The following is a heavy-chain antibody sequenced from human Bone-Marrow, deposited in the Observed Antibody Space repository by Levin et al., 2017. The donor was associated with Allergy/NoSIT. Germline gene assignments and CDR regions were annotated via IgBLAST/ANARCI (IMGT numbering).Heavy chain of an antibody. D-gene: IGHD3-22*01. CDR2: ISGSGGVS. CDR1: GFTFSNYG. Sequence: GGSLRLSCAASGFTFSNYGMNWVRQTPGKGLEWVSGISGSGGVSYYADSVKGRFTISRDNSNNTLYLQMASLRADDTAVYYCAEGHYDSSGYYLAPFDYWGQGILVTVSS. J-gene: IGHJ4*02. CDR3: AEGHYDSSGYYLAPFDY. V-gene: IGHV3-23*01.